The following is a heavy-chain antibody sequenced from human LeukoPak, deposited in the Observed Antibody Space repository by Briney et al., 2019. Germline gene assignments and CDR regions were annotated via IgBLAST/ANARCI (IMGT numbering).Heavy chain of an antibody. CDR3: AKDSSLRTSYHGYFDF. V-gene: IGHV3-23*01. Sequence: PGGSLRLSCAASGFSFRTFEMNWVRQAPGKGLEWVSALTLSGTNRHYADSVKGRFTISRDVSKSTLYLQMNTLTAEDTAVYYCAKDSSLRTSYHGYFDFWGQGALVTVSS. CDR2: LTLSGTNR. CDR1: GFSFRTFE. J-gene: IGHJ4*02. D-gene: IGHD3-16*01.